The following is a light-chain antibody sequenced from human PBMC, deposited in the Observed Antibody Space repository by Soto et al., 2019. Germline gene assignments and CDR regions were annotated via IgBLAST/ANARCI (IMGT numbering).Light chain of an antibody. J-gene: IGKJ1*01. CDR3: QQYGSSVKT. Sequence: EIVFTSSPGTLFLYPGESALRSCRATQSVSNNYLAWYQQKPGQAPSLXIFGASNRAPDIPERFSGSGAGTEFTRTISRLEPEDFEVDFCQQYGSSVKTFGQGTKVDIK. V-gene: IGKV3-20*01. CDR2: GAS. CDR1: QSVSNNY.